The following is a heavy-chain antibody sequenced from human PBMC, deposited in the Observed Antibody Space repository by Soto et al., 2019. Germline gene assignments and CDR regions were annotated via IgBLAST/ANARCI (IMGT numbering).Heavy chain of an antibody. Sequence: GGSLRLSCAASGFTFSSYAMSWVRQAPGKGLEWVSAISGSGGSTYYADSVKGRFTISRDNSKNTLYLQMNSLRAEDTAVYYCAKDHKAVDSYGYLIAGAFDIWGQGTMVTVSS. CDR3: AKDHKAVDSYGYLIAGAFDI. CDR1: GFTFSSYA. J-gene: IGHJ3*02. V-gene: IGHV3-23*01. D-gene: IGHD5-18*01. CDR2: ISGSGGST.